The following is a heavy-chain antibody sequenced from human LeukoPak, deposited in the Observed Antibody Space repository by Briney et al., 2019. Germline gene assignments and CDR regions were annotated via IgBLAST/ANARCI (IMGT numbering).Heavy chain of an antibody. CDR2: ISGSGGST. V-gene: IGHV3-23*01. J-gene: IGHJ4*02. CDR1: GFTFSSYA. D-gene: IGHD2-2*02. CDR3: AKPGYCASTSCSTFDY. Sequence: PGGSLRLSCAASGFTFSSYAMSWVRQAPGKGLEWVSAISGSGGSTYYADSVKGRFTISRDNSKNTLYLQMSNLRAEDTALYYCAKPGYCASTSCSTFDYWGQGALVTVSS.